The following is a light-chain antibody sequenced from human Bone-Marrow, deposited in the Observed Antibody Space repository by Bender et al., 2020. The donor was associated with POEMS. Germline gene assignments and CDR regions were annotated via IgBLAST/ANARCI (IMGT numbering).Light chain of an antibody. Sequence: QSALTQPASVSGSPGQSITISCTGTNTDTSYYKYVVWYQQHPGTAPKVIIYDVSNRPSGVSNRFSGSKSGSTASLTISGLQAEDEADYYCSSFTNSDTWVFGGGTKLTVL. CDR1: NTDTSYYKY. J-gene: IGLJ3*02. CDR3: SSFTNSDTWV. CDR2: DVS. V-gene: IGLV2-14*03.